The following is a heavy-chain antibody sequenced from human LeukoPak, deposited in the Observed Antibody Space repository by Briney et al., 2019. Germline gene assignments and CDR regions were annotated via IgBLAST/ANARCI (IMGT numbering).Heavy chain of an antibody. CDR3: ARDGTAAGLYFDL. CDR1: GFTFTDYW. Sequence: GGSLRLSCEVSGFTFTDYWMNWVRQAPGKGPEWVASIRQDGSEKTYADSVKGRFTISRDNTKNSLSLQLNGLRAEDTAVYYCARDGTAAGLYFDLWGQGTLVTVSS. J-gene: IGHJ4*01. D-gene: IGHD6-13*01. CDR2: IRQDGSEK. V-gene: IGHV3-7*01.